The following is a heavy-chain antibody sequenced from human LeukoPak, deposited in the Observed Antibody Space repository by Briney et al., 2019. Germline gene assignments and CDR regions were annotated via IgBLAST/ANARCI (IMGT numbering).Heavy chain of an antibody. CDR1: GGSISSGDYY. J-gene: IGHJ5*02. Sequence: SETLSLTCTVSGGSISSGDYYWSWIRQPPGKGLEWIGYIYYSGSTYYNPSLKSRVTISVDTSKNQFSLKLSSVTAADTAVYYCARASFDYGVLNWFDPWGQGTLVTVSS. CDR3: ARASFDYGVLNWFDP. CDR2: IYYSGST. D-gene: IGHD4-17*01. V-gene: IGHV4-30-4*01.